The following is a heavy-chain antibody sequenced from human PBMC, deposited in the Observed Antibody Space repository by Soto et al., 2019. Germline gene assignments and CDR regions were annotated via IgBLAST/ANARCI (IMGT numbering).Heavy chain of an antibody. CDR3: ARGDCSSTSCYSDY. Sequence: LRLSCAASGFTVSSNYMSWVRQAPGKGLEWVSVIYSGGSTYYADSVKGRFTISRDNSKNTLYLQMNSLRAEDTAVYYCARGDCSSTSCYSDYWGQGTLVTVSS. CDR1: GFTVSSNY. D-gene: IGHD2-2*01. V-gene: IGHV3-66*01. CDR2: IYSGGST. J-gene: IGHJ4*02.